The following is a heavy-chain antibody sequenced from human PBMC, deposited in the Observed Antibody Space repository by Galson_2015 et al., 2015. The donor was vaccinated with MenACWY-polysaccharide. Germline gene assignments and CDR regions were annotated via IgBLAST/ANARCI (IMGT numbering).Heavy chain of an antibody. CDR1: GFTFTSHA. V-gene: IGHV3-30*02. J-gene: IGHJ4*02. CDR2: TRYDGTIR. D-gene: IGHD4-17*01. Sequence: SLRLSCAASGFTFTSHAMHWVRQAPGKGLEWVAFTRYDGTIRHYADSVKGRFTISRDDSKNTLYLQMNSLRAEDTAVYYCAKDRHGDTWCYLDYWGQGTVVTVSS. CDR3: AKDRHGDTWCYLDY.